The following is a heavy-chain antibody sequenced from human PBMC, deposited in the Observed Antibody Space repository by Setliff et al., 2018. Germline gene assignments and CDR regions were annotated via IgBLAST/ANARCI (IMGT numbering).Heavy chain of an antibody. CDR2: VDPEDGHT. CDR3: TTGLRHGVPYFDL. J-gene: IGHJ4*02. Sequence: ASVKVSCKASGYTFTDYYMHWVQQAPGKGLEWMGRVDPEDGHTRYAEKFQGRITISADMSLDIAHMELGSLTSEDTAVYYCTTGLRHGVPYFDLWGQGTLVTVSS. V-gene: IGHV1-69-2*01. D-gene: IGHD3-10*01. CDR1: GYTFTDYY.